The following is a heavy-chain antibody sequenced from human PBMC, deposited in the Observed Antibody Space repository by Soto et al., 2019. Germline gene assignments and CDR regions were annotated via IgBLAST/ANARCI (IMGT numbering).Heavy chain of an antibody. Sequence: SETLSLTCAVYGGSLSGYYWSWIRQPPGKALEWIGEFNHSGDTNYNPSLKSRVSISADTSKNEVFLNLSSVTAADTAMYYCARHHVRGRTIAGAAEFWGQGTLVTVSS. D-gene: IGHD1-26*01. CDR2: FNHSGDT. CDR1: GGSLSGYY. V-gene: IGHV4-34*01. CDR3: ARHHVRGRTIAGAAEF. J-gene: IGHJ4*02.